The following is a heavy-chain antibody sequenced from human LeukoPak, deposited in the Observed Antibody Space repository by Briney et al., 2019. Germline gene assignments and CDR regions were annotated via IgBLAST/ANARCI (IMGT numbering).Heavy chain of an antibody. Sequence: GGSLRLSCAASGVTFRSYWMHWVRQTPGKGLEWVSHINNDGSDTSYADSVKGRFTITRDNAKNTLFLQMNSLRAEDTAVYYCARDGILGSHDCWGQGTLVTVSS. D-gene: IGHD3-3*02. CDR2: INNDGSDT. CDR1: GVTFRSYW. V-gene: IGHV3-74*01. J-gene: IGHJ4*02. CDR3: ARDGILGSHDC.